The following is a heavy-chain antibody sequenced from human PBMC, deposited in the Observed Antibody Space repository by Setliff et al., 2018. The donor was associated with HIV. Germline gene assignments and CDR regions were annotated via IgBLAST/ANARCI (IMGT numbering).Heavy chain of an antibody. Sequence: PSETLSLTCTVSGGSISSHYWTWIRQPPGKGLEWIGYTYYTGSTNYNPSLNSRVAIFLDTSKNQFSLRLTSVTAADTAVYYCAREIKNPRYFDSWGQGTLVTVSS. CDR3: AREIKNPRYFDS. V-gene: IGHV4-59*11. J-gene: IGHJ4*02. CDR2: TYYTGST. CDR1: GGSISSHY. D-gene: IGHD3-16*01.